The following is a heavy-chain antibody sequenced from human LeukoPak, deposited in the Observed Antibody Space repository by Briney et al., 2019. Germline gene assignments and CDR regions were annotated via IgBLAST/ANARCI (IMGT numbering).Heavy chain of an antibody. CDR2: IIPILGIA. CDR1: GGTFSSYA. Sequence: SVRVSCKASGGTFSSYAISWVRQAPGQGLEWMGRIIPILGIANYAQKFQGRVTITRNTSISTAYMELSSLRSEDTAVYYCARGREVLRFLVDNWFDPWGQGTLVTVSS. J-gene: IGHJ5*02. D-gene: IGHD3-3*01. CDR3: ARGREVLRFLVDNWFDP. V-gene: IGHV1-69*04.